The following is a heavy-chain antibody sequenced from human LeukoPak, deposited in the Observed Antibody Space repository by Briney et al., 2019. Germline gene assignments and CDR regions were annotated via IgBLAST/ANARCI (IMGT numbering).Heavy chain of an antibody. CDR3: ARGGARYSSSWYFY. Sequence: PSETLSLTCAVSGGSISSSNWWSWIRQPPGKGLEWIGEINHSGSTNYNPSLKSRVTISVDTSKNQFSLKLSSVTAADTAVYYCARGGARYSSSWYFYWGQGTLVTVSS. CDR1: GGSISSSNW. V-gene: IGHV4-4*02. J-gene: IGHJ4*02. CDR2: INHSGST. D-gene: IGHD6-13*01.